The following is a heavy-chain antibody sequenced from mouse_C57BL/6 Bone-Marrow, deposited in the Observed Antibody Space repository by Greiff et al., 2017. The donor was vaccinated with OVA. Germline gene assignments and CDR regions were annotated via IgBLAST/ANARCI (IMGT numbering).Heavy chain of an antibody. D-gene: IGHD4-1*01. V-gene: IGHV1-82*01. CDR1: GYAFSSSW. CDR3: ARRGEAWDGGFAY. J-gene: IGHJ3*01. Sequence: QVQLQQSGPELVKPGASVKISCKASGYAFSSSWMNWVKQRPGKGLAWIGRIYPGDGDTKYNGKFKGKATLTAEKSSSTAYMQLSSLSSEDSAVYFWARRGEAWDGGFAYWGQGTLVTVSA. CDR2: IYPGDGDT.